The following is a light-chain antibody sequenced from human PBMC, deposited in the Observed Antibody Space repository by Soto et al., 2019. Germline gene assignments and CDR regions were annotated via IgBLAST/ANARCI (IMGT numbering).Light chain of an antibody. CDR2: DAS. J-gene: IGKJ1*01. Sequence: EIVLTQSPGTLSLSPGDRATLSCRASQRVSTNYLAWYQQQKPGQTPRLLIYDASRRATGVPDRFSGSGSGKDFTLAISRLEPEDFAVYYCQHYGDSSWTFGQGTKVEIK. V-gene: IGKV3-20*01. CDR1: QRVSTNY. CDR3: QHYGDSSWT.